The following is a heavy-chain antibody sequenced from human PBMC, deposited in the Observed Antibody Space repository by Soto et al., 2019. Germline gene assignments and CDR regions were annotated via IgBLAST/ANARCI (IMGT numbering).Heavy chain of an antibody. Sequence: GESLKISCKGSGYSFTSYWIGWVCQMPGKGLEWMGIIYPGDSDTRYSPSFQGQVTISADTSISTAYLQWSSLKASDTAMHYCASRMWEYSGYDAFEIWGQGTTVPVSS. CDR1: GYSFTSYW. CDR3: ASRMWEYSGYDAFEI. J-gene: IGHJ3*02. D-gene: IGHD5-12*01. V-gene: IGHV5-51*01. CDR2: IYPGDSDT.